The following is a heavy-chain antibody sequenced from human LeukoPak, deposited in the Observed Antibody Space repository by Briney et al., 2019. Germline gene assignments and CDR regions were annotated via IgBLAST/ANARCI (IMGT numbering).Heavy chain of an antibody. V-gene: IGHV3-20*04. Sequence: GGSLRLSCAASGFTFDDYGMNWVRQAPGKGLEWVSGINWNGGNTAYADSVKGRFTISRDNAKNSLYLQMNSLRADDTALYYCARAFVPTVEAYDYWGQGTLVTVSS. J-gene: IGHJ4*02. CDR1: GFTFDDYG. CDR2: INWNGGNT. D-gene: IGHD1-26*01. CDR3: ARAFVPTVEAYDY.